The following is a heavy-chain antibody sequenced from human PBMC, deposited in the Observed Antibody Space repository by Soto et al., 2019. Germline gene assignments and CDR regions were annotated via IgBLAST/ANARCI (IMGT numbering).Heavy chain of an antibody. J-gene: IGHJ4*02. CDR3: AREFSNSPEAFDS. Sequence: SETLSLTCTVSGGSVNSDDYYWSWIRQPPGRGLEWIGYIYYTGSTSYSPSLKSRVSISVDTSRNQFSLKLNSVTAADTAIYYCAREFSNSPEAFDSWGQGSLVTVSS. D-gene: IGHD6-6*01. CDR2: IYYTGST. CDR1: GGSVNSDDYY. V-gene: IGHV4-61*08.